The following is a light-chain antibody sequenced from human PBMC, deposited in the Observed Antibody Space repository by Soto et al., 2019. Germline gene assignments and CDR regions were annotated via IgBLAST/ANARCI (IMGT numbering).Light chain of an antibody. CDR1: QSVSTY. V-gene: IGKV3-11*01. Sequence: EIVLTQSPATLSLSPGEGATLSCRASQSVSTYLAWYQQKPGQAPRLLIYDASKRATGIPARFSGSGSGTDFTLTIRTLEPEDFAVYYCQQYGSSPRTFGQGTKVDIK. J-gene: IGKJ1*01. CDR3: QQYGSSPRT. CDR2: DAS.